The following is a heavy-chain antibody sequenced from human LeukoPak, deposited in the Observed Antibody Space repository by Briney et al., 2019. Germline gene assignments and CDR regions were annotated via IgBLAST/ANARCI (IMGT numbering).Heavy chain of an antibody. D-gene: IGHD2-2*02. J-gene: IGHJ4*02. CDR1: GYTFTSYG. V-gene: IGHV1-18*01. CDR2: ISAYNGNT. CDR3: ARHRLTKYTGYCSSTSCYTGFDY. Sequence: ASVKVSCKASGYTFTSYGISWVRQAPGQGLEWMGWISAYNGNTNYAQKLQGRVTMTTDTSTSTAYMELRSLRSDDTAVYYCARHRLTKYTGYCSSTSCYTGFDYWGQGTLVTVSS.